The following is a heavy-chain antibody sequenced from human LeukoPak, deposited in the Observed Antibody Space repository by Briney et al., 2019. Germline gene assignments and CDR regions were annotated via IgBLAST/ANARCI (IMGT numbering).Heavy chain of an antibody. Sequence: ASVKVSCKASGYTFTSYGISWVRQALGQGLEWMGWISAYNGNTNYAQKLQGRVTMTTDTSTSTAYMELRSLRSDDTAVYYCARDLITIFGVVIVSYYYGMDVRGQGTTVTVSS. CDR1: GYTFTSYG. D-gene: IGHD3-3*01. CDR2: ISAYNGNT. CDR3: ARDLITIFGVVIVSYYYGMDV. J-gene: IGHJ6*02. V-gene: IGHV1-18*01.